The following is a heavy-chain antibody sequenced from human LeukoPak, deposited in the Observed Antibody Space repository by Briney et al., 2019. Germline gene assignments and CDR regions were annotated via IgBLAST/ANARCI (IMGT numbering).Heavy chain of an antibody. D-gene: IGHD3-16*02. V-gene: IGHV3-23*01. Sequence: GGSLRLSCAASGFTFSSYARSWVRQAPGKGLEWVSAISGSGGSTYYADSVKDRFTTSRDNSKNTLYLQMNSLRAEDTAVYYCAKPPMITFAGVIHYYFDYWGQGTLVTVSS. CDR3: AKPPMITFAGVIHYYFDY. CDR2: ISGSGGST. CDR1: GFTFSSYA. J-gene: IGHJ4*02.